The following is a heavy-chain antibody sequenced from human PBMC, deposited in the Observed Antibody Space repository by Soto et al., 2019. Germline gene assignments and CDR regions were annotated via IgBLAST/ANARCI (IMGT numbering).Heavy chain of an antibody. Sequence: PSETLSLTCAVYGVSFSGYYWSWIRQPPGKGLEWIGEINHSGSTNYNPSLKSRVTISVDTSKNQFSLKLSSVTAADTAVYYCARFLAPNAVFGVTQTGFDPWGQGTLVTVSS. CDR2: INHSGST. CDR3: ARFLAPNAVFGVTQTGFDP. J-gene: IGHJ5*02. CDR1: GVSFSGYY. D-gene: IGHD3-3*01. V-gene: IGHV4-34*01.